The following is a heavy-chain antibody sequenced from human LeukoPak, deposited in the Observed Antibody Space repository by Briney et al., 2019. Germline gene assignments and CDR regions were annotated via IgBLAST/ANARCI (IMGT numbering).Heavy chain of an antibody. Sequence: PGGSLRLSCAASGFTFSSYAMHWVRQAPGKGLEWVAVISYDGSNKYYADSVKGRFTISRDNSKNTLYLQMNSLRAEDTAVYYCARDPSVRDVVVPAAIPGWNYYYGMDVWGQGTTVTVSS. CDR3: ARDPSVRDVVVPAAIPGWNYYYGMDV. CDR2: ISYDGSNK. J-gene: IGHJ6*02. V-gene: IGHV3-30-3*01. D-gene: IGHD2-2*02. CDR1: GFTFSSYA.